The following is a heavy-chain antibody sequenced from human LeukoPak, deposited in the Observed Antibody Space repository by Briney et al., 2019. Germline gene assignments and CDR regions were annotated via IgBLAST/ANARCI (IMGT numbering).Heavy chain of an antibody. J-gene: IGHJ4*02. CDR1: GYSFTTYW. CDR3: ARREAAMAVDY. CDR2: IDPSDSYT. Sequence: GESLKISCKGSGYSFTTYWITWVRQMPGKGLEWMGRIDPSDSYTNYSPSFQGHVTISADKSISTAYLQWSSLKASDTAMYYCARREAAMAVDYWGQGTLVTVSS. D-gene: IGHD5-18*01. V-gene: IGHV5-10-1*01.